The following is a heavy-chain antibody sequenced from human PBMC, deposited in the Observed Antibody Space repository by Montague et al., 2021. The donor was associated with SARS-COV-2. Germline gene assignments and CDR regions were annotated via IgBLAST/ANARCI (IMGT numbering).Heavy chain of an antibody. V-gene: IGHV3-23*01. CDR2: ISGSGGST. CDR1: GFTFSSYT. Sequence: SRRLPCAASGFTFSSYTMSWVRQAPGKGLEWVSAISGSGGSTYYADSVKGRFTISRDNSKNTLYLQMNSLRAEDTAVYYCVRSGNYIGDDAFDIWGQGTMVTVSS. CDR3: VRSGNYIGDDAFDI. J-gene: IGHJ3*02. D-gene: IGHD1-26*01.